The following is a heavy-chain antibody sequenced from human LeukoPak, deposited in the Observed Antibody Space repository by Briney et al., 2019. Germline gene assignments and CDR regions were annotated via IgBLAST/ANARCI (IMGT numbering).Heavy chain of an antibody. Sequence: PGGSLRLSCAASGFTFSSYGMHWVRQAPGKGLEWVAVISYDGSNKYYADSVKGRFTISRDNSKSTLYLQMNSLRAEDTAVYYCAKDLGWYSSGLDYWGQGTLVTVSS. D-gene: IGHD6-19*01. CDR3: AKDLGWYSSGLDY. J-gene: IGHJ4*02. CDR2: ISYDGSNK. V-gene: IGHV3-30*18. CDR1: GFTFSSYG.